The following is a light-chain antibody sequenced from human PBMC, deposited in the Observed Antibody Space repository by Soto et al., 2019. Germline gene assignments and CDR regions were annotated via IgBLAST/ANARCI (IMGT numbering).Light chain of an antibody. CDR3: SSCAGSNNPYV. CDR2: EVS. Sequence: QSALTQPPSASGSPGQSVTISCTGTSSDVGGCKFVSWYQQYPDKPPKLIIYEVSNRPSGVPDRFSGSKSGNTASLTVSGLQAEDEADYYCSSCAGSNNPYVFGTGTKVTVL. J-gene: IGLJ1*01. V-gene: IGLV2-8*01. CDR1: SSDVGGCKF.